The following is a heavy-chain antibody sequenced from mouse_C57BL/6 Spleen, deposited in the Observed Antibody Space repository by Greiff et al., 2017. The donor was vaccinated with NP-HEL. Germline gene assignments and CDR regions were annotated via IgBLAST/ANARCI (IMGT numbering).Heavy chain of an antibody. J-gene: IGHJ2*01. V-gene: IGHV1-15*01. D-gene: IGHD3-2*02. CDR1: GYTFTDYE. CDR3: TRSLDSSGTYY. Sequence: QVQLQQSGAELVRPGASVTLSCKASGYTFTDYEMHWVKQTPVHGLEWIGAIDPETGGTAYNQKFKGQAILTAAKSSSTAYMKLRSLTSEDSAVYYCTRSLDSSGTYYWGQGTTLTVSS. CDR2: IDPETGGT.